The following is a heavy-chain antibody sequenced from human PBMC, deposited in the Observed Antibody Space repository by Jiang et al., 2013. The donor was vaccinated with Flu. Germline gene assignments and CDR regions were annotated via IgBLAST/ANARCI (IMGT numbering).Heavy chain of an antibody. CDR1: GDSVSSNSAA. CDR3: ASSAAGHGGWYFDL. V-gene: IGHV6-1*01. Sequence: GDSVSSNSAAWNWIRQSPSRGLEWLERTYYRSKWYNDYAVSVKSRITINPDTSKNQFSLQLNSVTPEDTAVYYCASSAAGHGGWYFDLWGRGTLVTVSS. CDR2: TYYRSKWYN. D-gene: IGHD6-13*01. J-gene: IGHJ2*01.